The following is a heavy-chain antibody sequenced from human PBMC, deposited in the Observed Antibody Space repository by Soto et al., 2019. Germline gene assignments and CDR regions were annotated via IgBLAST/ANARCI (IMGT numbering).Heavy chain of an antibody. CDR1: GFTFTTYG. CDR3: ARGQAWGTFRLKFFYSYMDV. Sequence: QVQLVESGGGVVQPGMSLRLSCAASGFTFTTYGMHWVRQAPGKGLEWVAVIWSDGSSEYYADSVKGRFTISRDNSNNTVYLQMSSVTVEDTAIYYCARGQAWGTFRLKFFYSYMDVWGKGTTVTVSS. CDR2: IWSDGSSE. J-gene: IGHJ6*03. D-gene: IGHD3-16*02. V-gene: IGHV3-33*01.